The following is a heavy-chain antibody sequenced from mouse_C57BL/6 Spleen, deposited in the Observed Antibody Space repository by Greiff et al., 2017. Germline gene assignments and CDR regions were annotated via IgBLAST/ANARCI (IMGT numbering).Heavy chain of an antibody. D-gene: IGHD1-1*01. CDR3: ASYYGSSCFDY. V-gene: IGHV5-9*01. CDR1: GFTFSSYT. CDR2: ISGGGGNT. J-gene: IGHJ2*01. Sequence: EVQLQESGGGLVKPGGSLKLSCAASGFTFSSYTMSWVRQTPEKRLEWVATISGGGGNTYYPDNAKNTLYLQMSSLRSEDTALYYCASYYGSSCFDYWGQGTTLTVSS.